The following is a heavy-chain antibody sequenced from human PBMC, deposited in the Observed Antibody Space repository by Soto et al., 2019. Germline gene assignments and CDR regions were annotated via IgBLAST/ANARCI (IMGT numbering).Heavy chain of an antibody. Sequence: SVNAPCKSCVCPSTRSSMSAVRQAPGQGLEWMGWISAYNGNTNYAQKLQGRVTMTTDTSTRTAYMELRSLISDDTAAYYCARDPVSVLYRGSSHLDYWGQGTLV. CDR2: ISAYNGNT. V-gene: IGHV1-18*04. J-gene: IGHJ4*02. CDR3: ARDPVSVLYRGSSHLDY. CDR1: VCPSTRSS. D-gene: IGHD1-26*01.